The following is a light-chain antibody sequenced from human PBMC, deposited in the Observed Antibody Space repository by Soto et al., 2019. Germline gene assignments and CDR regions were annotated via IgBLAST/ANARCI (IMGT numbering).Light chain of an antibody. J-gene: IGKJ5*01. CDR1: RSISTY. CDR3: QQSYSTPIT. Sequence: DIQMTQSPSSLSASVGDRVTITCRASRSISTYLNWFQQRPGKAPKVLIYDASSLQSGVPSRFSGSGSGTDFTLTISSLQPEYFATYYCQQSYSTPITFGQGTRLEIK. CDR2: DAS. V-gene: IGKV1-39*01.